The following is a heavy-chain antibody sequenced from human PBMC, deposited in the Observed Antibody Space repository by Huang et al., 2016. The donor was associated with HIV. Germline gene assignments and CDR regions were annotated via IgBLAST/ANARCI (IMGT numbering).Heavy chain of an antibody. Sequence: QVTLRESGPALVKPTQTLTLTCIFSGFSLTTGGMCLTWIRQPPGKALEWIARIDWDDDTYYSPALKTRLTISKDTSRKQVVLKMTNMDHDDTATYYCARVSGSGWLIDYWGLGTLVTVSS. CDR2: IDWDDDT. CDR1: GFSLTTGGMC. CDR3: ARVSGSGWLIDY. V-gene: IGHV2-70*15. D-gene: IGHD6-19*01. J-gene: IGHJ4*02.